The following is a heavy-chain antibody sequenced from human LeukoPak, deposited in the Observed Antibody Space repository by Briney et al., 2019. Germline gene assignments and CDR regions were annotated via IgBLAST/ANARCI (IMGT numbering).Heavy chain of an antibody. CDR3: AREAPGSCSSTSCPLDY. CDR2: IWYDGSNK. CDR1: GFTFSSYG. V-gene: IGHV3-33*01. J-gene: IGHJ4*02. D-gene: IGHD2-2*01. Sequence: GGSLRLSCAASGFTFSSYGMHWVRQAPGKGLEWVAVIWYDGSNKYYADSVKGRFTISRDNSKNTLYLQMNSLRAEDTAVYYCAREAPGSCSSTSCPLDYWGQGTLVTVSS.